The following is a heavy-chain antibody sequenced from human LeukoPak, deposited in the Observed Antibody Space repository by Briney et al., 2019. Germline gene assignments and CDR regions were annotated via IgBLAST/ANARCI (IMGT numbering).Heavy chain of an antibody. CDR3: AIRRATLFDY. J-gene: IGHJ4*02. D-gene: IGHD5-12*01. CDR1: GGSFSGYY. CDR2: INHSGST. Sequence: SETLSLTCAVYGGSFSGYYWSWIRQPPGKGLEWIGEINHSGSTNYNPSLKSRVTISVDTSKNQFSLKLSSVTAADTAVYYCAIRRATLFDYWGRGTLVTVSS. V-gene: IGHV4-34*01.